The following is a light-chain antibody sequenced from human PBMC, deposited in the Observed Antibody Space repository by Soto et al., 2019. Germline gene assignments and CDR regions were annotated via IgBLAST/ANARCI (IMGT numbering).Light chain of an antibody. CDR1: SSNIGSNT. V-gene: IGLV1-44*01. CDR2: RND. CDR3: ATWDDRLNGVA. J-gene: IGLJ2*01. Sequence: QPVLTQPPSASGTPGQRVTISCSGSSSNIGSNTVNWYQQLPRSAPKLLIYRNDQRPSGVPDRFSGSKSGTSASLAIRGLQSEDEADYYCATWDDRLNGVAFGGGTKVTVL.